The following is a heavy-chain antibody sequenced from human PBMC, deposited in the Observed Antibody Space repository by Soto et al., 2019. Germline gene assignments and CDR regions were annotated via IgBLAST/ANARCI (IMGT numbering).Heavy chain of an antibody. CDR1: GYAFTTYG. Sequence: QVHLVQSGAEVKKPGASVKVSCKGSGYAFTTYGITWVRQAPGQGLEWMGWISAHNGNTNYAQKLQGRVTVTRDTSTSTAYMELRSLRSDDTAVYYCARGRCGDYWGQGALVTFSS. J-gene: IGHJ4*02. V-gene: IGHV1-18*01. CDR3: ARGRCGDY. CDR2: ISAHNGNT.